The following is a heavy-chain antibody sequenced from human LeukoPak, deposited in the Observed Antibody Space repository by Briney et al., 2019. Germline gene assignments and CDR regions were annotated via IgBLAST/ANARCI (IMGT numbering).Heavy chain of an antibody. D-gene: IGHD2-15*01. CDR2: IYYSGST. V-gene: IGHV4-59*08. CDR3: ARLSGRIYYMDV. Sequence: SETLSLTCTVSGGSISSYYWSWIRQPPGKGLEWIGYIYYSGSTNYNPSLKSRVTISVDTSKNQFSLKLSSVTAADTAVYYCARLSGRIYYMDVWGKGTTVTVSS. J-gene: IGHJ6*03. CDR1: GGSISSYY.